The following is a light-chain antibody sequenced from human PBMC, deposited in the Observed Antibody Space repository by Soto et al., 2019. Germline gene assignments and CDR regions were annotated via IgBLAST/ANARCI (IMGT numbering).Light chain of an antibody. Sequence: QSALTQPASVSGSPGQSITISCTGTTSDVGAYNSVCWYQQHPGKAPKLMLYAVTARPPRISDRFSGSKSGNTASLTISGLQAEDEADYYCSSYTGSPSHVVFGGGTKLTVL. CDR1: TSDVGAYNS. CDR3: SSYTGSPSHVV. V-gene: IGLV2-14*03. J-gene: IGLJ2*01. CDR2: AVT.